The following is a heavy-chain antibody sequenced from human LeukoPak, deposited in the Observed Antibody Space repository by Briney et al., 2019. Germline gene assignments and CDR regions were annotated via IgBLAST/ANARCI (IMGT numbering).Heavy chain of an antibody. CDR1: GGSLSSYY. CDR3: ARSYSGSYYRTFDY. J-gene: IGHJ4*02. D-gene: IGHD3-10*01. Sequence: SETLSLTCTVSGGSLSSYYWSWVRQPPGKGLEWIGYIYYSGSTNYNPSLKSRVTISVDTSKNQFSLKLSSVTAADTAVYYCARSYSGSYYRTFDYWGQGTLVTVSS. CDR2: IYYSGST. V-gene: IGHV4-59*01.